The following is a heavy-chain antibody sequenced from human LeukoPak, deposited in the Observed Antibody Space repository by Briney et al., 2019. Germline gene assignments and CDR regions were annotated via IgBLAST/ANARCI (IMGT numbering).Heavy chain of an antibody. CDR2: INPNSGGT. Sequence: GASVKVSCKASGCTFTGYYMHWVRQAPGQGLEWMGWINPNSGGTNYAQKFQGRVTMTRDTSISTAYMELSRLRSDDTAVYYCATGGPNYDFWSGYYVGGSSAFDIWGQGTMVTVSS. J-gene: IGHJ3*02. V-gene: IGHV1-2*02. CDR1: GCTFTGYY. CDR3: ATGGPNYDFWSGYYVGGSSAFDI. D-gene: IGHD3-3*01.